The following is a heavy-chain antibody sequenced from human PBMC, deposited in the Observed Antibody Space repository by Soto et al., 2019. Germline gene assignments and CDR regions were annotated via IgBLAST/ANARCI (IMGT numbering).Heavy chain of an antibody. CDR2: IYHSGST. CDR3: ARGLAFDY. CDR1: GGSISGGGYS. V-gene: IGHV4-30-2*01. J-gene: IGHJ4*02. Sequence: PSETLSLTCAVSGGSISGGGYSWSWIRQPPGRGLEWIGYIYHSGSTYYNPSLTSRVTISVDRSKNQFSLKVSSVTAADTAVYYCARGLAFDYWGQGILVTVSS.